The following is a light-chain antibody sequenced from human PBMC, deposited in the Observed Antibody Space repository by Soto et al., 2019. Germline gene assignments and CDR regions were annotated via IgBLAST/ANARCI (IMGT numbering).Light chain of an antibody. CDR2: GTS. CDR1: QSFSYY. Sequence: EIVMTQSPATLSVSPGERATLSCRASQSFSYYVAWYQQKPGQVPRLLLYGTSTRVTGIPARFSGSGSGTEFTLTISSLQSEDSALYYCQQYYNWPLSFGGGTKVEIK. J-gene: IGKJ4*01. CDR3: QQYYNWPLS. V-gene: IGKV3-15*01.